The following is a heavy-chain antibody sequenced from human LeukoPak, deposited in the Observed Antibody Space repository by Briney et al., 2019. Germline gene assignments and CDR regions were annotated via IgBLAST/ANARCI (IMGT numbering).Heavy chain of an antibody. V-gene: IGHV3-7*01. Sequence: GGSLRLSCAASGFTFSSYWMNWVRQAPGKGLEWVANIKQDGSEKYYVDSVKGRFTISRDNAKNSLYLQMNSLRAEDTAVYYCATGEDIVVLTANDYWGQGTLVTVSS. CDR1: GFTFSSYW. J-gene: IGHJ4*02. CDR3: ATGEDIVVLTANDY. CDR2: IKQDGSEK. D-gene: IGHD2-21*02.